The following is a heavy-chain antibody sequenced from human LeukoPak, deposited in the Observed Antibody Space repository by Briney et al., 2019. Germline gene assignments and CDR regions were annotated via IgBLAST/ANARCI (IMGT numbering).Heavy chain of an antibody. J-gene: IGHJ4*02. CDR3: ARVEYDFWSGHQPRPFDY. CDR1: GYTFTGYY. CDR2: INPNSGGT. Sequence: ASVKVSCKASGYTFTGYYMHWVRQAPGQGLEWMGWINPNSGGTNYAQKFQGRVTMTGDTSISTAYMELSRLRSDDTAVYYCARVEYDFWSGHQPRPFDYWGQGTLVTVSS. D-gene: IGHD3-3*01. V-gene: IGHV1-2*02.